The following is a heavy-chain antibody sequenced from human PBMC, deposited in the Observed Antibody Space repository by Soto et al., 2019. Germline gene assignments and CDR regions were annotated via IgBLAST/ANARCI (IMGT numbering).Heavy chain of an antibody. J-gene: IGHJ4*02. CDR1: GFTFSSYW. Sequence: HPGGSLRLSCAASGFTFSSYWMNWVRQAPGKGLEWVANIKQDGSEKKYVDSVKGRFTISRDNAKKSVFLQMNSLRAEDTAVYYCARDGGYSGYDYFDYWGQGALVTVSS. CDR2: IKQDGSEK. CDR3: ARDGGYSGYDYFDY. D-gene: IGHD5-12*01. V-gene: IGHV3-7*01.